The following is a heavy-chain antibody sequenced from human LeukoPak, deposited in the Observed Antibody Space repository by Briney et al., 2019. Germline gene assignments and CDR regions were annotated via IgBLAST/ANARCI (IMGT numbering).Heavy chain of an antibody. J-gene: IGHJ4*02. Sequence: GGSLRLSCAASGFTFSNYWMHWVRQTPGKGLVWVANIETDGATIHYADSVKGRFTISRDNAENTVYLQMNSLRAEDTGVYHCAREYNGGLDYWGQGTLVTVSS. CDR2: IETDGATI. D-gene: IGHD5-12*01. CDR1: GFTFSNYW. V-gene: IGHV3-74*01. CDR3: AREYNGGLDY.